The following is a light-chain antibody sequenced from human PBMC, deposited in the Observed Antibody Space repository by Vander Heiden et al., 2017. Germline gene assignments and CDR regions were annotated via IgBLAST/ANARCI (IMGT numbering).Light chain of an antibody. V-gene: IGKV1-9*01. CDR1: QGISSY. J-gene: IGKJ5*01. CDR3: QQLNSYPRIT. CDR2: AAS. Sequence: DIQLTQSQSFLSASVVDRVTITCRASQGISSYLAWYQQKPAKAPNLLIYAASTLQSGGPPRFSGSGSGTEVTLITSSRQPADVVTYYCQQLNSYPRITFGQGTRLEIK.